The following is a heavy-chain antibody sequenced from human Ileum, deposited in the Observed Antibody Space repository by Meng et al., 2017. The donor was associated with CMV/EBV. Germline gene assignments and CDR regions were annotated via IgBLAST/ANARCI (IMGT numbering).Heavy chain of an antibody. Sequence: GGSLRLSCAASGFTFNTYGMHWVRQAPGKGLEWVAIIRYDGSNTYYADSVKGRFTISRDNSKNTLYLQMNSLRAEDTAVYNCAKDLTPGVQAMDVWGQGTTVTVSS. CDR3: AKDLTPGVQAMDV. J-gene: IGHJ6*02. V-gene: IGHV3-30*02. CDR2: IRYDGSNT. D-gene: IGHD1-1*01. CDR1: GFTFNTYG.